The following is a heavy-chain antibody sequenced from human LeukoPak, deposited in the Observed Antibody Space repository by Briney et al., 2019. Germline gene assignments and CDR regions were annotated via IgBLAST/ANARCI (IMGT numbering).Heavy chain of an antibody. CDR1: GFTVSSNY. D-gene: IGHD4-11*01. CDR2: IYIGGST. CDR3: AKDKRQYPYYFHY. V-gene: IGHV3-53*01. J-gene: IGHJ4*02. Sequence: PGGSLRLCCAASGFTVSSNYMSWVRQAPGKGLEWVSVIYIGGSTYYADSVKGRFTISRDNSKNTLYLQMNSLRAEDTAVYYCAKDKRQYPYYFHYWGQGTLVTVSS.